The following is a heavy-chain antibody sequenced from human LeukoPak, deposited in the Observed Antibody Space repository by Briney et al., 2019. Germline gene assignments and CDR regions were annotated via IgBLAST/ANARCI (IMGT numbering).Heavy chain of an antibody. Sequence: ASVKVSCKASGGTFISYAISWVRQAPGQGLEWMGGIIPIFGTANYAQKFQGRVTITADESTSTAYMELSSLRSEDTAVYYCAREGAYYDSSGPRSFDYWGQGTLVTVSS. V-gene: IGHV1-69*13. D-gene: IGHD3-22*01. CDR2: IIPIFGTA. J-gene: IGHJ4*02. CDR1: GGTFISYA. CDR3: AREGAYYDSSGPRSFDY.